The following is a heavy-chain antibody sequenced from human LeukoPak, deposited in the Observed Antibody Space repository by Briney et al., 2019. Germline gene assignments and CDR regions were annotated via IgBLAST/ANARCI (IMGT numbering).Heavy chain of an antibody. J-gene: IGHJ3*02. CDR1: GGSISSYY. CDR2: IYTSGST. CDR3: ARSWVHYDILTGYYPDAFDI. Sequence: SETLSLTCTVSGGSISSYYWSWIRQPAGKGLEWIGRIYTSGSTNDNPSLKSRVTMSVDTSKNQFSLKLSSVTAADTAVYYCARSWVHYDILTGYYPDAFDIWGQGTMVTVSS. D-gene: IGHD3-9*01. V-gene: IGHV4-4*07.